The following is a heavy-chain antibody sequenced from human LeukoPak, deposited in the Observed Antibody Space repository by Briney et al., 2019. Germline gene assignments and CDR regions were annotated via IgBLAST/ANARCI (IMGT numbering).Heavy chain of an antibody. J-gene: IGHJ4*02. Sequence: GGSLRLSCAASGFTFSSYSMNWVRQAPGKGLEWVSSISSSSSYIYYADSVKGRFTISRDNAKNSLYLQMNRLRAEDTAVYYCARTGSNRVATIQDFDYWGQGTLVTVSS. CDR1: GFTFSSYS. CDR3: ARTGSNRVATIQDFDY. CDR2: ISSSSSYI. V-gene: IGHV3-21*01. D-gene: IGHD5-12*01.